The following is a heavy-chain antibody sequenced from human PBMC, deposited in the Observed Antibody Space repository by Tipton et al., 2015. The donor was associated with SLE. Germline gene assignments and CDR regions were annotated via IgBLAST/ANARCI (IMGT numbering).Heavy chain of an antibody. Sequence: SLRLSCAASGFTFSGSAMHWVRQASGKGLEWVSAISGSGGSTYYADSVKGRFTISRDNSKNTLYLQMNSLRAEDTAVYYCAKDAPGDIVVVVAATPFDYWGQGTLVTVSS. D-gene: IGHD2-15*01. CDR2: ISGSGGST. CDR3: AKDAPGDIVVVVAATPFDY. J-gene: IGHJ4*02. V-gene: IGHV3-23*01. CDR1: GFTFSGSA.